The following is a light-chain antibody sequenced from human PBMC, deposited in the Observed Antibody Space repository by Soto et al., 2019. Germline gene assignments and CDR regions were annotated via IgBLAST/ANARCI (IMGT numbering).Light chain of an antibody. CDR3: QSYDSSLSGAGV. V-gene: IGLV1-40*01. CDR2: GNS. CDR1: SSNIGAGYD. Sequence: QSVLTQPPSVSGAPGQRVTISCTGSSSNIGAGYDVHWYQQLPGTAPKLLIYGNSNRPSGVPDRFSGSKSCTSASLAITGRQAEDEADYYCQSYDSSLSGAGVFGTGTKVTVL. J-gene: IGLJ1*01.